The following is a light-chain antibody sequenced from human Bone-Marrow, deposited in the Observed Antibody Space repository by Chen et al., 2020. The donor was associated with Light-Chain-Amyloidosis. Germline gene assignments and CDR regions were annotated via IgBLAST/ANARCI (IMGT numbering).Light chain of an antibody. CDR2: SNN. V-gene: IGLV1-44*01. Sequence: QSVLTQPPSASVTPGQRVTISCSGSSSNIERTTVNWYRQLPGTAPKLLIYSNNQRPSGLPDRFAAAKSGTSAFLAISGLRSEDEADYYCAAWDGSLSGYVFGTGTKVIVL. CDR1: SSNIERTT. CDR3: AAWDGSLSGYV. J-gene: IGLJ1*01.